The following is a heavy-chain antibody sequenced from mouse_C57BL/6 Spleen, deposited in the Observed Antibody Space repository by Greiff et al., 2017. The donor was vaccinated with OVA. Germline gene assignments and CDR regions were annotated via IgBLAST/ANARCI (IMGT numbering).Heavy chain of an antibody. CDR2: FHPYNDDT. D-gene: IGHD2-4*01. J-gene: IGHJ4*01. Sequence: VKLQESGAELVKPGASVKMSCKASGYTFTTYPIEWMKQNHGKSLEWIGNFHPYNDDTKYNEKFKGKATLTVEKSSSTVYLELSRLTSDDSAVYYCARGGGDDYDLYAMDYWGQGTSVTVSS. V-gene: IGHV1-47*01. CDR1: GYTFTTYP. CDR3: ARGGGDDYDLYAMDY.